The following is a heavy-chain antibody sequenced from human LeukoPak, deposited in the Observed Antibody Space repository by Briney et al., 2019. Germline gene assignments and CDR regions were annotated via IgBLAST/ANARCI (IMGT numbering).Heavy chain of an antibody. D-gene: IGHD5-12*01. CDR2: INPNSGGT. Sequence: ASVKVSCKASGYTFTGHYMHWVRQAPGQGLEWMGRINPNSGGTNYAQKFQGRVTMTRDTSISTAYMELSRLRSDDTAVYYCARARDPRLYYFDYWGQGTLVTVSS. CDR3: ARARDPRLYYFDY. J-gene: IGHJ4*02. CDR1: GYTFTGHY. V-gene: IGHV1-2*06.